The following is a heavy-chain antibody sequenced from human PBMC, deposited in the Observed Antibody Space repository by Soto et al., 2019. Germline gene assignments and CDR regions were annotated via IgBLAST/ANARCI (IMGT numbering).Heavy chain of an antibody. CDR3: ARVGYCSSTSCYERPHYYGMDV. CDR2: IHISGST. V-gene: IGHV4-4*07. CDR1: GGSISSYS. Sequence: SETLSLTCTVSGGSISSYSWSWIRQPAGKGLEWIVRIHISGSTNYNPSLKSRVTMSVDTSKNQFSLKLSSVTAADTAVYYCARVGYCSSTSCYERPHYYGMDVWGQGTTVTVSS. D-gene: IGHD2-2*01. J-gene: IGHJ6*01.